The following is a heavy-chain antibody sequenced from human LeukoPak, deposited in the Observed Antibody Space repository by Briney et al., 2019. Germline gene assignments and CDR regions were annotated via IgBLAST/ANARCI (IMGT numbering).Heavy chain of an antibody. CDR2: FDPEDGET. CDR3: ATGDGRFGDSPTRLDY. Sequence: ASVKVSCKVSGYTLTELSMHWVRQAPGKGLEWMGGFDPEDGETIYAQKFQGRVTMTEDTSTDTAYMELSSLRSEDTAVYYCATGDGRFGDSPTRLDYWGQGTLVTVSS. D-gene: IGHD3-10*01. CDR1: GYTLTELS. J-gene: IGHJ4*02. V-gene: IGHV1-24*01.